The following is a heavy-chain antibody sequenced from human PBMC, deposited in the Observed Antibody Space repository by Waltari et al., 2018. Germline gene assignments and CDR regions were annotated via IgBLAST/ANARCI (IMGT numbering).Heavy chain of an antibody. Sequence: QVQLQESGPGLVNPSQTLSLTCTVSGASISIEAYWWTWIRQPAGKGLEWIGRVYTNGATTYNPSLRSRAIISIDTSRDQFFLQLSSVTAADTAMYYCTRGGLPLANWFDPWGQGTLVTVSS. D-gene: IGHD2-21*01. J-gene: IGHJ5*02. CDR2: VYTNGAT. CDR1: GASISIEAYW. V-gene: IGHV4-61*02. CDR3: TRGGLPLANWFDP.